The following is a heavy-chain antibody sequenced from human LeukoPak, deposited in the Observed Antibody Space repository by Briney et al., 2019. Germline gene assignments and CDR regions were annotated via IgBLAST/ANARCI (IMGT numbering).Heavy chain of an antibody. J-gene: IGHJ3*02. V-gene: IGHV4-59*08. CDR3: ARHRLLAAFDI. Sequence: SETLSLTCTVSGGSISSYYWSWIRQPPGKGLEWIGYIYYSGSTNHNPSLKSRVTISVDTSKNQFSLKLSSVTAADTAVYYCARHRLLAAFDIWGQGTMVTVSS. D-gene: IGHD2-15*01. CDR2: IYYSGST. CDR1: GGSISSYY.